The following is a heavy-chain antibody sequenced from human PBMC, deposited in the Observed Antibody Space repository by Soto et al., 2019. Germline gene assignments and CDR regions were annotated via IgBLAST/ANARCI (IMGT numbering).Heavy chain of an antibody. Sequence: GGSLRLSCAASEFTFSSYAMSWVRQAPGKGLEWVSAISGSDGSTYYADSVKGRFTISRDNSKNTLYLQMNSLRAEDTAVYYCAKGGLWLEYYFDYWGQGTLVTVSS. CDR3: AKGGLWLEYYFDY. CDR2: ISGSDGST. V-gene: IGHV3-23*01. CDR1: EFTFSSYA. J-gene: IGHJ4*02. D-gene: IGHD5-18*01.